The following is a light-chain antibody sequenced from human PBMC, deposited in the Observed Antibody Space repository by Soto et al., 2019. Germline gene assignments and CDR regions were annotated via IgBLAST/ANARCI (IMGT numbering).Light chain of an antibody. CDR1: QSGSSNY. CDR2: GAS. V-gene: IGKV3-20*01. Sequence: EIVMTQSPGTLSLSPGERATLSCRASQSGSSNYLAWFHQKPGQPPRLLIYGASSRATGIPDRFSGSGSGTDFTLTTSRLEPEDFAVYYCQQYGRSPFTFGPGTKVDIK. J-gene: IGKJ3*01. CDR3: QQYGRSPFT.